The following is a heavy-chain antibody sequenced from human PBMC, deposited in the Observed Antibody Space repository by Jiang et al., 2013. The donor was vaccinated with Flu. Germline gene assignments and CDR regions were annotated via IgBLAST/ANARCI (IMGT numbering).Heavy chain of an antibody. CDR3: ARVLVLQYWNDFFDY. J-gene: IGHJ4*02. Sequence: GSGLVKPSQTLSLTCTVSSGSVSGHDYYWSWIRQPAGKGLEWIGRIQTSGNTNYNPSLKSRVTISLDTSKTQFSLRLSSVTAADTAVYYCARVLVLQYWNDFFDYWGPGNPGHRLL. CDR2: IQTSGNT. D-gene: IGHD1-1*01. V-gene: IGHV4-61*02. CDR1: SGSVSGHDYY.